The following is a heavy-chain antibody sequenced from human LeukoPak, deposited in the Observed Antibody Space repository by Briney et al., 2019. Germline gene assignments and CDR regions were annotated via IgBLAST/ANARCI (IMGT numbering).Heavy chain of an antibody. D-gene: IGHD7-27*01. CDR2: IFYSGST. V-gene: IGHV4-39*07. J-gene: IGHJ4*02. CDR3: ARGLLTGGGYPRRSSFDY. Sequence: SETLSLTCSVSGGSINLSPYYWGWIRQPPGKGLEWIGIIFYSGSTYYSPSLNSRVTISVDTSKNQFSLKLSSVTAADTAVYYCARGLLTGGGYPRRSSFDYWGQGTLVTVSS. CDR1: GGSINLSPYY.